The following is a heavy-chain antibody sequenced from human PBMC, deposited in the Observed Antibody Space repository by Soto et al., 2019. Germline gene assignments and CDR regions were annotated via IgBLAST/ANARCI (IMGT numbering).Heavy chain of an antibody. Sequence: QVQLQESGPGLVKPSQTLSLTCTVSGGSISSGGYYWSWIRQHPGKGLEWIGYIYYSGSTYYNPSLKSRVTISVDTSKNHFSLKLSSVTAADTAVYYCARANMITFGGGIDYWGQGTLVTVSS. J-gene: IGHJ4*02. D-gene: IGHD3-16*01. CDR1: GGSISSGGYY. V-gene: IGHV4-31*03. CDR3: ARANMITFGGGIDY. CDR2: IYYSGST.